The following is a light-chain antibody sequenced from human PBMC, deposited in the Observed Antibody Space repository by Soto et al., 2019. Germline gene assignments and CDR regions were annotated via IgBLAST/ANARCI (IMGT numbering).Light chain of an antibody. J-gene: IGKJ2*01. CDR2: SAS. V-gene: IGKV3-15*01. CDR1: QSVGTN. Sequence: IVMTQSPATLSVSPGESATLSCRASQSVGTNLAWYQQTPGQAPRVLIHSASTRATGIPASFSGSGSDTEFTLTIRGLQSDDFAIYYCQQYNNWPPYSFGQGTKLE. CDR3: QQYNNWPPYS.